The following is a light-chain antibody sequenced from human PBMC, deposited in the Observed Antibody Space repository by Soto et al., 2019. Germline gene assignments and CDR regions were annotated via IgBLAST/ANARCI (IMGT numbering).Light chain of an antibody. CDR1: SGDIGSYNR. J-gene: IGLJ1*01. CDR2: EVT. CDR3: SSYTNINTRACV. V-gene: IGLV2-14*01. Sequence: QSVLTQPASVSGSPGQSITISCNGTSGDIGSYNRVSWYQQHPGKAPKLIIYEVTDRPSGVSNRFSGSKSGNTASLTISGLQAEDEAEYYCSSYTNINTRACVFGTGTKVTV.